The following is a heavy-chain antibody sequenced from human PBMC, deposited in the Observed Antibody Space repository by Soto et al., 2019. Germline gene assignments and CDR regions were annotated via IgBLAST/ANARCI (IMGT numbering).Heavy chain of an antibody. CDR3: ATSLVVAATRAFAY. V-gene: IGHV4-59*01. Sequence: PSETLSLTCTVSGGSISSYYWSWIRQPPGKGLEWIGYIYYSGSTNYNPSLKSRVTISVDTSKNQFSLKLSSVTAADTAVYYCATSLVVAATRAFAYWGQGTLVTVSX. J-gene: IGHJ4*02. CDR2: IYYSGST. CDR1: GGSISSYY. D-gene: IGHD2-15*01.